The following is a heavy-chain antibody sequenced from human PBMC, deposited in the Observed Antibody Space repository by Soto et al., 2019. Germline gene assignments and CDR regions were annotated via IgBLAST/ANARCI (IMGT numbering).Heavy chain of an antibody. CDR2: IIPIFGTA. CDR1: GGTFSSYA. V-gene: IGHV1-69*12. J-gene: IGHJ6*02. CDR3: ARGYCSGGSCYYGMDV. D-gene: IGHD2-15*01. Sequence: QVQLVQSGAEVKKPGSSVKVSCKSSGGTFSSYAISWVRQAPGQGLEWMGGIIPIFGTANYAQKFQGRVTITADESTSTAYMELSSLRSEDTAVYYCARGYCSGGSCYYGMDVWGQGTTVTVSS.